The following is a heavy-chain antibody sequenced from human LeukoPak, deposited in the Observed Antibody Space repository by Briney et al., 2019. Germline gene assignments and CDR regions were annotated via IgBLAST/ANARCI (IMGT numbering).Heavy chain of an antibody. J-gene: IGHJ4*02. CDR3: ARGQGTVTTH. D-gene: IGHD4-17*01. Sequence: KPSETLSLTCAVSGGSFSGYYWTWIRQLPGKGLEWIGEINHSGSANYSTSLSSRVTISLDMSENQFSLKLTSVTAADTAVYYCARGQGTVTTHWGQGTLVTVSS. CDR2: INHSGSA. V-gene: IGHV4-34*01. CDR1: GGSFSGYY.